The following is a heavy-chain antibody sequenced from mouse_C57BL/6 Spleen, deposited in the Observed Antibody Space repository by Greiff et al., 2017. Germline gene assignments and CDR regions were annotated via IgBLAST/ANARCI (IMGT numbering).Heavy chain of an antibody. J-gene: IGHJ4*01. D-gene: IGHD2-4*01. CDR1: GYTFTSYW. Sequence: VKLQQPGAELVKPGASVKMSCKASGYTFTSYWITWVKQRPGQGLEWIGDIYPGSGSTNYNEKFKSKVTLTVDTSSSTAYMQLSSLTSEDSAVYYCARAYYDYDVGAMDYWGQGTSVTVSS. V-gene: IGHV1-55*01. CDR3: ARAYYDYDVGAMDY. CDR2: IYPGSGST.